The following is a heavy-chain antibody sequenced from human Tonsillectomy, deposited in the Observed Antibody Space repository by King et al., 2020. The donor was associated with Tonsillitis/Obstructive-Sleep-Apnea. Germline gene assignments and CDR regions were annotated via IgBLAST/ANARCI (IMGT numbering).Heavy chain of an antibody. CDR3: AKTSGLEVAGLFDAFDI. CDR1: GFTFSTYA. V-gene: IGHV3-23*04. J-gene: IGHJ3*02. Sequence: QLVQSGGGLVQPGGSLRLSCAASGFTFSTYAMNWVRQAPGKGLEWVSAIRDSGGRTWYADSVWGRFTISRDHSASTLYLQMNSLRAEDTAVYYCAKTSGLEVAGLFDAFDIWGQGTMVTVSS. D-gene: IGHD6-19*01. CDR2: IRDSGGRT.